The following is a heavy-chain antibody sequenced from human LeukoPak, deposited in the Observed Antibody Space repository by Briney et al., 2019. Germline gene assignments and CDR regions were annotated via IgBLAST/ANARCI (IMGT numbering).Heavy chain of an antibody. Sequence: GGSLRLSCAASGFTFSSYAMSWVRQAPGKGLERVSAISGSGGSTYYADSVKGRFTISRDNSKNTLYLQMNSLRAEDTAVYCCAKLADRVPYYYYGMDVWGQGTTVTVSS. CDR2: ISGSGGST. CDR3: AKLADRVPYYYYGMDV. CDR1: GFTFSSYA. J-gene: IGHJ6*02. V-gene: IGHV3-23*01.